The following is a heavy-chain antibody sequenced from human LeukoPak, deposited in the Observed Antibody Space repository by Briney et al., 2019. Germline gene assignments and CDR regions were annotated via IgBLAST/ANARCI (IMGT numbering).Heavy chain of an antibody. CDR2: IYPGDSDT. J-gene: IGHJ5*02. Sequence: GESLKISCKGSGYSFTSYWIGWVRQMPGKGLEWMGIIYPGDSDTRHSPSFQGQVTISADKSISTAYLQWSSLKASDTAMYYCAREAGYCSGGSCHGVWFDPWGQGTLVTVSS. CDR3: AREAGYCSGGSCHGVWFDP. V-gene: IGHV5-51*01. CDR1: GYSFTSYW. D-gene: IGHD2-15*01.